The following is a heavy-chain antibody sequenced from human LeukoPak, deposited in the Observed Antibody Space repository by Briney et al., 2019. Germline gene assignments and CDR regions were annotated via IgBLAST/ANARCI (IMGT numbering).Heavy chain of an antibody. CDR2: INPNSGGT. Sequence: ASVKVSCKASGYTFTGYYMHWVRQAPGQGLEWMGWINPNSGGTNYAQKFQGRVTMTRDTSISTAYMELSRLRSDDTAVYYCAREPTFTIFGVVGYFDYWGQGTLVTVSS. D-gene: IGHD3-3*01. J-gene: IGHJ4*02. CDR1: GYTFTGYY. CDR3: AREPTFTIFGVVGYFDY. V-gene: IGHV1-2*02.